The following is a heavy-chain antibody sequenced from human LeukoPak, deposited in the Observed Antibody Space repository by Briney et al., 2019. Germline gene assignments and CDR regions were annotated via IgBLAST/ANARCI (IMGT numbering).Heavy chain of an antibody. CDR3: AKQAGSSGWYYFDY. D-gene: IGHD6-19*01. V-gene: IGHV3-23*01. CDR2: INGSGGST. J-gene: IGHJ4*02. CDR1: GFTFTSSA. Sequence: PGGSLRLSCTASGFTFTSSAMSWVRQTPGKGLKWVSTINGSGGSTYYADSVKGRFTISRDNSKNTLYLQMNSLTAEDTAVYYCAKQAGSSGWYYFDYWGQGTLVTVSS.